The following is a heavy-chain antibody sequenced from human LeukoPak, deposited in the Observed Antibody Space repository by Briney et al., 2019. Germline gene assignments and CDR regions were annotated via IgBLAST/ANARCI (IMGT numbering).Heavy chain of an antibody. CDR1: GFTFSSYS. CDR2: ISGSGGST. CDR3: AKDIVGANIRTRAFDI. V-gene: IGHV3-23*01. J-gene: IGHJ3*02. Sequence: GGSLRLSCAASGFTFSSYSMNWVRQAPGKGLEWVSAISGSGGSTYYADSVKGRFTISRDNSKNTLYLQMNSLRAEDTAVYYCAKDIVGANIRTRAFDIWGQGTMVTVSS. D-gene: IGHD1-26*01.